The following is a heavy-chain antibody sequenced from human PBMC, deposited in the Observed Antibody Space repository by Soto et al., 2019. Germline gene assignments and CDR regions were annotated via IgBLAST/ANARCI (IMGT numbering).Heavy chain of an antibody. Sequence: QVQLVQSGGEVKKPGSSVKVSCKASGGTFRSYAISWVRQAPGQGLEWMGGIIPIFGTANYAQKFQGRVTITAYESTSTAYMELSSLRSEDTAVYYCARDSQAGWNYVDAAMDVWGQGTTVTVSS. CDR2: IIPIFGTA. V-gene: IGHV1-69*01. D-gene: IGHD1-7*01. CDR3: ARDSQAGWNYVDAAMDV. CDR1: GGTFRSYA. J-gene: IGHJ6*02.